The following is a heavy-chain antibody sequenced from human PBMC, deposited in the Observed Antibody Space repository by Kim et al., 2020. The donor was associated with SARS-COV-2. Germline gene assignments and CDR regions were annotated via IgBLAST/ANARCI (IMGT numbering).Heavy chain of an antibody. V-gene: IGHV4-59*01. D-gene: IGHD5-12*01. CDR1: GGSISTYY. J-gene: IGHJ4*03. Sequence: SETLSLTCTVSGGSISTYYWSWIRQLPGKGLEWIGYIFYTGSTSYSPSFKSRVSMSVDTSKNQYSLKLHSVTAADTAVYYCARVYNSGYEGRGYFEHWG. CDR2: IFYTGST. CDR3: ARVYNSGYEGRGYFEH.